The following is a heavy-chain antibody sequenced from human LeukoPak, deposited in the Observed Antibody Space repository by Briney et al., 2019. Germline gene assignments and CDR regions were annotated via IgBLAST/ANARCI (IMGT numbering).Heavy chain of an antibody. J-gene: IGHJ3*02. CDR1: GFTFSSYA. Sequence: HSGGSLRLSCAASGFTFSSYAMSWVRQAPGKGLEWVSAISGSGGSTYYADSVKGRFTISRDNSKNTLYLQMNSLRAEDTAVYYCAKESQQIWFGELGSAFDIWGQGTMVTVSS. CDR2: ISGSGGST. CDR3: AKESQQIWFGELGSAFDI. V-gene: IGHV3-23*01. D-gene: IGHD3-10*01.